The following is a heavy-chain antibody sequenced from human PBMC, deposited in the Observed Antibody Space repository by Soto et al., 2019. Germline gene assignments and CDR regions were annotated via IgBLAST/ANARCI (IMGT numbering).Heavy chain of an antibody. V-gene: IGHV1-69*15. CDR3: AREVGSTWYVRLDP. CDR2: IIPIFGTT. J-gene: IGHJ5*02. D-gene: IGHD6-13*01. Sequence: QVQLVQSGAEVKKPGSSMKVSCKASGGTFSSYAISWVRQAPGQGLEWMGRIIPIFGTTSYAQKFQGRVTITADESTSTAYMELSSLRSDATAVYYCAREVGSTWYVRLDPWGQGTLVTVSS. CDR1: GGTFSSYA.